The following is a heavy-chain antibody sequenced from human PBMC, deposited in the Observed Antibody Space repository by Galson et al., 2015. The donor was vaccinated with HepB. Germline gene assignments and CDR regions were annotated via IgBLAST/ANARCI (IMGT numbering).Heavy chain of an antibody. CDR2: IYYSGST. CDR1: GGSISSSRYY. V-gene: IGHV4-39*07. J-gene: IGHJ6*03. CDR3: AREYPFNYYYYMDV. Sequence: ETLSLTCIVSGGSISSSRYYWGWIRQPPGKGLEWIGSIYYSGSTFYNPSLKSRVTISVGTSKNLFSLKLSSVTAADTAVYYCAREYPFNYYYYMDVWGKGTTVTVSS.